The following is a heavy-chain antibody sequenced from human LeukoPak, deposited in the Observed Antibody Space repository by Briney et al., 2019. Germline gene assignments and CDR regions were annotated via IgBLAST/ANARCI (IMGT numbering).Heavy chain of an antibody. J-gene: IGHJ6*03. CDR1: GFTFSSYA. Sequence: GGSLRLSCAASGFTFSSYAMHWVRQAPGKGLEGVAVVSYDGSNKYYADSVKGRFTISRDNSKNTLYLQMNSLRAEDTAVYYCAKDQVWWLPPHYMDVWGKGTTVTVSS. V-gene: IGHV3-30*01. CDR2: VSYDGSNK. D-gene: IGHD5-12*01. CDR3: AKDQVWWLPPHYMDV.